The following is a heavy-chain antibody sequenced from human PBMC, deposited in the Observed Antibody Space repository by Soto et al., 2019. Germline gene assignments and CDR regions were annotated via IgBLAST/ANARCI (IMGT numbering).Heavy chain of an antibody. J-gene: IGHJ6*02. CDR2: ISYDGSNK. Sequence: GGSLRLSCAASGFTFSSYAMHCVRQAPGKGLEWLAVISYDGSNKYYADSVKGRFTISRDNSKNTLYLQMNSLRAEDTAVYYCARDVESGSSQYYYYYYGMDVWGQGTTVTVSS. CDR1: GFTFSSYA. CDR3: ARDVESGSSQYYYYYYGMDV. V-gene: IGHV3-30-3*01. D-gene: IGHD1-26*01.